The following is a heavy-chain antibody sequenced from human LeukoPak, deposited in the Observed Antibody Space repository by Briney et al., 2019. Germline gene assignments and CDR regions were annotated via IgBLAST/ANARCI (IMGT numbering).Heavy chain of an antibody. CDR1: GGSFSGYY. CDR3: ARLDTARYIDY. CDR2: INHSGST. J-gene: IGHJ4*02. V-gene: IGHV4-34*01. D-gene: IGHD5-18*01. Sequence: SETLSLTCAVYGGSFSGYYWSWIRQPPGKGLEWIGEINHSGSTNYNPSLKSRVTISVDTSKNQFSLKLSSVTAADTAVYYCARLDTARYIDYWGQGTLVTVSS.